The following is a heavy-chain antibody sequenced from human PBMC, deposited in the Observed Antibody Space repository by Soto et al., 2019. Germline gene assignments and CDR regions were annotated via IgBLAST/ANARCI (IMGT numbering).Heavy chain of an antibody. J-gene: IGHJ4*02. CDR2: IYYSGST. V-gene: IGHV4-30-4*01. D-gene: IGHD3-10*01. CDR1: GGSISSGDYY. CDR3: ARDRQLLWFGESHYYFDY. Sequence: KPSETLSLTCTFSGGSISSGDYYWSWIRQPPGKGLEWIGYIYYSGSTYYNPSLKSRVTISVDTSKNQFSLKLSSVTAADTAVYYCARDRQLLWFGESHYYFDYWGQGTLVTVSS.